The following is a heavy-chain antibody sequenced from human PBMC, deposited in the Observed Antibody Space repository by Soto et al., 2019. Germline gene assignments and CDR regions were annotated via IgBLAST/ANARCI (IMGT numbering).Heavy chain of an antibody. CDR2: TYYRSQWYF. CDR1: GDTVSSNTAA. J-gene: IGHJ4*02. Sequence: PSQTLSLTCAISGDTVSSNTAAWNWIRQSPSGGLEWLGRTYYRSQWYFDYEESVKGRIIVTVDTSKNQFSLRVNSVTPEDTAVYYCARGVAASGFDFWGQGTLVTVSS. V-gene: IGHV6-1*01. CDR3: ARGVAASGFDF. D-gene: IGHD6-19*01.